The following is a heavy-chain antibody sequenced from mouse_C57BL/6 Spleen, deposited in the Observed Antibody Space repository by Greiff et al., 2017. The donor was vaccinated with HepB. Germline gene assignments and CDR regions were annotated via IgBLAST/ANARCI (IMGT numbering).Heavy chain of an antibody. D-gene: IGHD2-5*01. J-gene: IGHJ4*01. CDR1: GYAFSSSW. CDR2: IYPGDGDT. Sequence: QVQLQQSGPELVKPGASVKISCKASGYAFSSSWMNWVKQRPGKGLEWIGRIYPGDGDTNYNGKFKGKATLTADKSSSTAYMQLSSLTSEDSAVYFCARYDYSNSGAMDYWGQGTSVTVSS. CDR3: ARYDYSNSGAMDY. V-gene: IGHV1-82*01.